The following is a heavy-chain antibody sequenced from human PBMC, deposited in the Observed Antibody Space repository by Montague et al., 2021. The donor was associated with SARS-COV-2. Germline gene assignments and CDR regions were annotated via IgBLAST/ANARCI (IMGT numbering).Heavy chain of an antibody. CDR3: ATLPSSITIFGVVQGYYLDD. J-gene: IGHJ4*02. CDR1: SPRVWRNRGE. CDR2: KYYSGST. Sequence: SETLSLTCRRSSPRVWRNRGEDRWSTRPTCSHHRWMEFKYYSGSTYYNPTLKSRVTISVDTSKNQFSLKLSSVTAADTAVYYCATLPSSITIFGVVQGYYLDDWGQGNMVTVSS. V-gene: IGHV4-39*01. D-gene: IGHD3-3*01.